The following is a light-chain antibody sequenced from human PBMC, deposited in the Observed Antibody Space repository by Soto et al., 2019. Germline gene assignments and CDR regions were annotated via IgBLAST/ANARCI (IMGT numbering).Light chain of an antibody. CDR1: ESVSSS. V-gene: IGKV3-15*01. J-gene: IGKJ1*01. CDR2: GAS. CDR3: QQYNNWPLT. Sequence: EIMMTQSPATLSVSTGERATLSCRACESVSSSLAWYQQKPGQAPRLLIYGASTRATGIPARFSGSGSGTEFTLTISSLQSEDFAVYYCQQYNNWPLTFGQGTKVDIK.